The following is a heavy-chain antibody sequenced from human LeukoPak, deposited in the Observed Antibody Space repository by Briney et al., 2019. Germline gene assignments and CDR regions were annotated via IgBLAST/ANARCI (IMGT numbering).Heavy chain of an antibody. CDR1: GFTVGSNY. CDR2: IYSGGST. J-gene: IGHJ4*02. D-gene: IGHD2-2*01. V-gene: IGHV3-66*01. Sequence: PGGSLRLSCAASGFTVGSNYMSWGRQAPGKGLEWVSVIYSGGSTYYADSVKGRFTISSDNSKNTLYLQMNSLRAEDTAVYYGASTYQRASWGQGTLVTVSS. CDR3: ASTYQRAS.